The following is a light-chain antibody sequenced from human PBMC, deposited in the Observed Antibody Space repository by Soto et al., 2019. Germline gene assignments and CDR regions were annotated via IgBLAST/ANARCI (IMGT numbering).Light chain of an antibody. CDR1: QSFSSN. CDR2: GAS. V-gene: IGKV3-15*01. Sequence: EIVMTQSPATLSVSPGERATLSCRASQSFSSNLAWYQQKPGQAPRLLIYGASTRATGIPARFSGSGSGTEFPLTISSLQSEDFAVYYCQQYNNWPFPSWTFGQGTKVAIK. CDR3: QQYNNWPFPSWT. J-gene: IGKJ1*01.